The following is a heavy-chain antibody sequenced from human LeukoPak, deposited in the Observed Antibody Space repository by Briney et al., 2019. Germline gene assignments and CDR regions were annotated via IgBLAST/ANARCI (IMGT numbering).Heavy chain of an antibody. CDR3: ARGVSSGWYLIGTFDALDI. J-gene: IGHJ3*02. D-gene: IGHD6-19*01. V-gene: IGHV1-18*01. CDR1: GYTFTSYG. Sequence: ASVKVSCKASGYTFTSYGISWVRQAPGQGLEWMGWISAYNGNTNYAQKFQGRVTITTDESTSTAYMELSSLRSEDTAVYYCARGVSSGWYLIGTFDALDIWGQGTMVTVSS. CDR2: ISAYNGNT.